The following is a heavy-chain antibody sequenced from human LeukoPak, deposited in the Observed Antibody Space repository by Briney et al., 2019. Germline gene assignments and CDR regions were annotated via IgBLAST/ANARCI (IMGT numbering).Heavy chain of an antibody. V-gene: IGHV1-8*01. CDR2: MSPNSGNT. CDR1: GYTFTSYD. Sequence: ASVKVSCKASGYTFTSYDINWVRQATGQGLEWMGWMSPNSGNTGYAQKFQGRVTMTRNTSISTAYMELSSLRSEDTAVYYCARSYSSGWYALVDPWGQGTLVTVSS. J-gene: IGHJ5*02. CDR3: ARSYSSGWYALVDP. D-gene: IGHD6-19*01.